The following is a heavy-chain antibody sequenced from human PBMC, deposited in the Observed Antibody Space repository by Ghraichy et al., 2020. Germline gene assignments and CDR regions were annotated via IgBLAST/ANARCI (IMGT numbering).Heavy chain of an antibody. J-gene: IGHJ4*02. D-gene: IGHD3-22*01. CDR3: ARTRAYYYDSSGYTGPDFDY. CDR1: GYTFTSYG. Sequence: ASVKVSCKASGYTFTSYGISWVRQAPGQGLEWMGWISAYNGNTNYAQKLQGRVTMTTDTSTSTAYMELRSLRSDDTAVYYCARTRAYYYDSSGYTGPDFDYWGQGTLVTVSS. CDR2: ISAYNGNT. V-gene: IGHV1-18*01.